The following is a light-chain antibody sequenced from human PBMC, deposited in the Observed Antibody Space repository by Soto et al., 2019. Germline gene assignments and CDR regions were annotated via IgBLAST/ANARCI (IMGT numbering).Light chain of an antibody. CDR1: TSNIGSNY. CDR3: AAWDDSVRGVV. J-gene: IGLJ2*01. Sequence: QSVLTQPPSASGTPGQRVTISCSGRTSNIGSNYVYWYQQLPGTAPKLLIYRNTQRPSGVPARFSGSKSGTSASLAISGLRSGDEADYYCAAWDDSVRGVVFGGGTKLTVL. CDR2: RNT. V-gene: IGLV1-47*01.